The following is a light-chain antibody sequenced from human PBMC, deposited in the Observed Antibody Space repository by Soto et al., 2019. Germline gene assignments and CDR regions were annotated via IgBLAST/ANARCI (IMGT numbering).Light chain of an antibody. V-gene: IGLV2-14*03. CDR1: SSDVGAYDY. J-gene: IGLJ1*01. CDR3: SSFTTSTAYV. CDR2: DVS. Sequence: QSVLTQPASVSGSPGQSITISGMGTSSDVGAYDYVSWYQQHPGEVPKLMIFDVSNRPSGVSNRFSGSKSGNTASLTISGLQAEDEADYYCSSFTTSTAYVFGTGTKLTVL.